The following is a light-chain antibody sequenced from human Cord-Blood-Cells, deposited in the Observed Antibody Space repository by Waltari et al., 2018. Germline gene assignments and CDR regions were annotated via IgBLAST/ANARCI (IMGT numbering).Light chain of an antibody. V-gene: IGLV1-40*01. CDR3: QSDDSSLSGWV. Sequence: QSVLTQPPSVSGAPGQRVTISCTGSSSNIGAGYDVHWYQQLPGTASKPLSDGNSKQPSRAPGRFSRSKSGTSASLALAALQAEDEADSHCQSDDSSLSGWVLGGVTKLTVL. CDR2: GNS. J-gene: IGLJ2*01. CDR1: SSNIGAGYD.